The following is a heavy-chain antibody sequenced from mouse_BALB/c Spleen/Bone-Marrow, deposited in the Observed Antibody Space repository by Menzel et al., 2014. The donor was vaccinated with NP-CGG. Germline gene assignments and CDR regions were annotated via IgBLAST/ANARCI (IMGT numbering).Heavy chain of an antibody. CDR1: GLNIKDTY. CDR3: ALYYDYDVGY. V-gene: IGHV14-3*02. CDR2: IDPANGNT. D-gene: IGHD2-4*01. Sequence: VHVKQSGAELVKPGASVKLSCTASGLNIKDTYMHWVKQRPEQGLEWIGRIDPANGNTKYDPKFQGKATITADTSSNTAYLQLSSLTSEDTAVYYCALYYDYDVGYWGQGTTLTVSS. J-gene: IGHJ2*01.